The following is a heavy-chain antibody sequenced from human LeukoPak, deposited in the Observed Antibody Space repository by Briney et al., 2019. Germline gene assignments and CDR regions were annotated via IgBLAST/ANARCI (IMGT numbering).Heavy chain of an antibody. Sequence: GGSLRLSCAASGFTFSSYSMNWVRQAPGKGLEWVSYISSSSSTIYYADSVKGRFTISRDNAKNSLYLQMNSLRDEDTAVHYCAREYDSSGFSWVDYWGQGTLVTVSS. J-gene: IGHJ4*02. V-gene: IGHV3-48*02. CDR3: AREYDSSGFSWVDY. CDR2: ISSSSSTI. CDR1: GFTFSSYS. D-gene: IGHD3-22*01.